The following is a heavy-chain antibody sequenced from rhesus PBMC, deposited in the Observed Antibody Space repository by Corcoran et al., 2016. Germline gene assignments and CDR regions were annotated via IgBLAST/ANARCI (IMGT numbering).Heavy chain of an antibody. Sequence: QVQLQESGPGLVKPSETLSLTCAVSGDSISDDYYWSWIRQPPGKGLECIGYIYDSGGGPNYNPSLENRVTISRDTSKNQFSLKLSSVSAADTAVYYCAGRSGGYCSGGVCYGFDYWGQGVLVTVSS. J-gene: IGHJ4*01. CDR2: IYDSGGGP. V-gene: IGHV4-106*01. CDR1: GDSISDDYY. D-gene: IGHD2-8*01. CDR3: AGRSGGYCSGGVCYGFDY.